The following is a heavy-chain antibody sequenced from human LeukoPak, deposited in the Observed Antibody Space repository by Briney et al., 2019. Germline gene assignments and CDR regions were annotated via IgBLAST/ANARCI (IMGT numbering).Heavy chain of an antibody. Sequence: SETLSLTCAVYGGSFSGYYWSWIRQPPGKGLEWIGEINHSGSTNYNPSLKSRVTISVDTSKNQFSLKLSSATAADTAVYYCARQAAVGEIDYWGQGTLVTVSS. J-gene: IGHJ4*02. CDR1: GGSFSGYY. CDR2: INHSGST. V-gene: IGHV4-34*01. D-gene: IGHD3-10*01. CDR3: ARQAAVGEIDY.